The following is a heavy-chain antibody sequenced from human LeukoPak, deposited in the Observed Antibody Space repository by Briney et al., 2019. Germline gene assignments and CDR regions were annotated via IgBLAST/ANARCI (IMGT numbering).Heavy chain of an antibody. CDR1: GFTFSSYA. V-gene: IGHV3-30*14. Sequence: PGGSLRLSCAASGFTFSSYAMHWVRQAPGKGLEWVAVISYDGSNKYYADSVKGRFTISRDNSKNTLYLQMNSLRAEDTAVYYCASGEFTDWGQGTLVTVSS. J-gene: IGHJ4*02. CDR2: ISYDGSNK. CDR3: ASGEFTD.